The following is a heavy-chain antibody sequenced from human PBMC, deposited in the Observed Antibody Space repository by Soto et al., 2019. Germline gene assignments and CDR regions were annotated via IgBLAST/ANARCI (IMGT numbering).Heavy chain of an antibody. CDR1: GGTFSNYA. D-gene: IGHD5-18*01. CDR2: IIPIFGTA. Sequence: SVKVSCKASGGTFSNYAISWVRQAPGQGLEWMGGIIPIFGTANYAQKFQGRVTITADESTSTAYMELSSLRSEDTAVYYCASSPGTAMVGYYYYGMDVWGQGTTVTVSS. J-gene: IGHJ6*02. CDR3: ASSPGTAMVGYYYYGMDV. V-gene: IGHV1-69*13.